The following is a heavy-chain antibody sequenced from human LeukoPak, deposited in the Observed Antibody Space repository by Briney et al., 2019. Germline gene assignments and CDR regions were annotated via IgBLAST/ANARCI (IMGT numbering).Heavy chain of an antibody. V-gene: IGHV1-2*02. J-gene: IGHJ4*02. Sequence: WASVKVSCKAAGYTFTDYYIHWVRQAHGQGLEWVGWINPTSGGTTYAQRFQGRVTVTRDTSISTAYMELTRLRSDDTAVYYCARDRIQLWLPNHFDYWGQGTVVTVSS. CDR1: GYTFTDYY. CDR3: ARDRIQLWLPNHFDY. D-gene: IGHD5-18*01. CDR2: INPTSGGT.